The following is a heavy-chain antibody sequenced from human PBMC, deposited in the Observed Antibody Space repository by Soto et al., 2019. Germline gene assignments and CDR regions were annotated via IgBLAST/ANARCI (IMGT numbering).Heavy chain of an antibody. CDR2: ISSGAAYI. D-gene: IGHD1-26*01. V-gene: IGHV3-21*01. J-gene: IGHJ5*02. Sequence: EVQVVESGGGLVKPGGSLTLSCNFTFSMYSMNWVRQAPGKGLEWVASISSGAAYIKYADSVQGRFTISRDNAKNSVSLQMSSLRVEDTAVYFCTRDGGGSYDSWFHPWGQGTQVTVSA. CDR3: TRDGGGSYDSWFHP. CDR1: TFSMYS.